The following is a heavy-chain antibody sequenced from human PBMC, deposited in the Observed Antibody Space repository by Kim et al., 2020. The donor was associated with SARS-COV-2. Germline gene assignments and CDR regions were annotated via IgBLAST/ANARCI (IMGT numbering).Heavy chain of an antibody. V-gene: IGHV4-31*02. D-gene: IGHD4-17*01. CDR3: ARGYGGLPDYLDF. J-gene: IGHJ4*02. Sequence: YYNPALGSRVTISVDLSENLFSLRLSSVTAADTAVYYCARGYGGLPDYLDFWGQGTLVTVSS.